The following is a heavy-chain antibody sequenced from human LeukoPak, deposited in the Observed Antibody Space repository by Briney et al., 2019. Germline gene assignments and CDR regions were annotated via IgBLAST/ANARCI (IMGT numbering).Heavy chain of an antibody. Sequence: GSLRLSCAASGFTFSSYGMHWVRQAPGKGLEWVALISDDGGKKYYADSVKGRFTISRDNSKNTLYLQMNSLRAEDTALYYCAKDLDHDYDDYGLDYWGQGTLVTVSS. CDR2: ISDDGGKK. CDR1: GFTFSSYG. V-gene: IGHV3-30*18. CDR3: AKDLDHDYDDYGLDY. J-gene: IGHJ4*02. D-gene: IGHD4-17*01.